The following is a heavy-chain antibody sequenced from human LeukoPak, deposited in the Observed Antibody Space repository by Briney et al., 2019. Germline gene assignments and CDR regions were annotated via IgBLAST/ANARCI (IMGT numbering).Heavy chain of an antibody. CDR2: ISGSGSGT. CDR3: AKRGMSGTKEFDY. D-gene: IGHD1-7*01. V-gene: IGHV3-23*01. CDR1: GFTFSSYA. J-gene: IGHJ4*02. Sequence: GGSLRLSCAASGFTFSSYAMSWVRQGPGKGLEWVSAISGSGSGTYYADSVEGRFTISRDNSDNTMYLQMNSLRAEDTAVYFCAKRGMSGTKEFDYWGQGSLVTVSS.